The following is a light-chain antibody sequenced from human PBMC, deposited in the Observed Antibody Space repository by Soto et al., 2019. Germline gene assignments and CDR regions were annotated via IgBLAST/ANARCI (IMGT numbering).Light chain of an antibody. CDR1: HAVNTR. V-gene: IGKV3D-11*03. CDR3: QQYVASPWT. Sequence: EIVLTQSPATLSSFPGDRVTLSCRASHAVNTRLAWYQHKPGQAPRLLIYLASNRAAGVPARFSGSGSGTDFTLTISDVEPEDFAVYYCQQYVASPWTFGQGTKVDI. J-gene: IGKJ1*01. CDR2: LAS.